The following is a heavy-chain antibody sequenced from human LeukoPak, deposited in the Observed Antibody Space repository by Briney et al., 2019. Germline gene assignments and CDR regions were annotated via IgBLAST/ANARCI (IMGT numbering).Heavy chain of an antibody. CDR2: IYYSGST. D-gene: IGHD3-10*01. Sequence: PSETLSLTCAVSGGSISSSNWWSWVRQPPGKGLEWIGYIYYSGSTNYNPSLKSRVTISVDTSKNQFSLKLSSVTAADTAVYYCARVKYYGSGSQPPYYYMDVWGKGTTVTVSS. J-gene: IGHJ6*03. CDR3: ARVKYYGSGSQPPYYYMDV. V-gene: IGHV4-4*02. CDR1: GGSISSSNW.